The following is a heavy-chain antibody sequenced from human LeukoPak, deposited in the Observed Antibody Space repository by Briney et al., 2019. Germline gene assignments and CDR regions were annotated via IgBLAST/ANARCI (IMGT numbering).Heavy chain of an antibody. CDR2: INLNTGDT. CDR3: ARDQPALDY. CDR1: GFTFIGYY. V-gene: IGHV1-2*02. Sequence: GASVKVSCKASGFTFIGYYMHWVRQAPGQGLEWMGWINLNTGDTDYAPKFQGRVTMTRDTSITTAYMELSRLRYDDTAVYYCARDQPALDYWGRGPLVTVSS. J-gene: IGHJ4*02.